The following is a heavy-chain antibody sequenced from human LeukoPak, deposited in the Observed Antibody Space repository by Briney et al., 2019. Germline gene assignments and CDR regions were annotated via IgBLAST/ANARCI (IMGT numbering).Heavy chain of an antibody. V-gene: IGHV1-8*01. CDR2: MNPNSGNT. Sequence: GASVKVSCKASGYTFTSYDIYWGRHGTGQGLEWRGWMNPNSGNTGYAQKFQGRVTMTRNTSISTDYMELSSLRSEDTAVYYCARGRQYYDFWSGSKWDPWGQGTLVTVSS. CDR1: GYTFTSYD. CDR3: ARGRQYYDFWSGSKWDP. D-gene: IGHD3-3*01. J-gene: IGHJ5*02.